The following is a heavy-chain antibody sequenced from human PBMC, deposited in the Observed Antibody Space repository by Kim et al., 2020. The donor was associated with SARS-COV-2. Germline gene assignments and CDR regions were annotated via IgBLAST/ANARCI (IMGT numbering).Heavy chain of an antibody. CDR3: ARGWRDSSGYYYRNWFDP. CDR2: INHSGST. CDR1: GGSFSGYY. D-gene: IGHD3-22*01. Sequence: SETLSLTCAVYGGSFSGYYWSWIHQPPGKGLEWIGEINHSGSTNYNPSLKSRVTISVDTSKNQFSLKLSSVTAADTAVYYCARGWRDSSGYYYRNWFDPWGQGTLVTVSS. J-gene: IGHJ5*02. V-gene: IGHV4-34*01.